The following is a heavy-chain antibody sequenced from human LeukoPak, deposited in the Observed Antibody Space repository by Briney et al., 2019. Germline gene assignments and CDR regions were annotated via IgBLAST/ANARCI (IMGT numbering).Heavy chain of an antibody. CDR3: ARHPYCGGDCFPPYYFDY. CDR1: GGSISSYY. V-gene: IGHV4-59*01. Sequence: PSETLSLTCTVSGGSISSYYWSWIRQPPGKGLEWIGYIYYSGSTNYNPSLKSRVTISVDTSKNQFSLKLSSVTAADTAVYYCARHPYCGGDCFPPYYFDYWGQGTLVTVSS. J-gene: IGHJ4*02. D-gene: IGHD2-21*02. CDR2: IYYSGST.